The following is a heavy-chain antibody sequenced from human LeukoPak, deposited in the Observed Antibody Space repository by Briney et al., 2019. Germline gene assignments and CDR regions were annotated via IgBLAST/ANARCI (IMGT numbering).Heavy chain of an antibody. D-gene: IGHD5-18*01. CDR2: IYWDDDK. V-gene: IGHV2-5*02. J-gene: IGHJ4*02. CDR3: AHSRYTYAYAFDS. Sequence: ESGPTLVKPTQTLTLTCSFSGFSLTPDGVAVGWIRQPPGKALEWLALIYWDDDKRYSPSLQSRLTINRDTFENRVVLTMTNMDPVDTATYYGAHSRYTYAYAFDSWGLGILVTVSS. CDR1: GFSLTPDGVA.